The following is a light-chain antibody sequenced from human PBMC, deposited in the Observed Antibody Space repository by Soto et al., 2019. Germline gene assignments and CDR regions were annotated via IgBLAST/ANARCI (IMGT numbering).Light chain of an antibody. Sequence: DIQMTQSPSTLSASVGDRVIITCRASQSISNWLAWYQQKPGKAPKLLIYDASSLESGVPSRFSGRGSGTQFTLTISSLQPDDFATYYCQQYNTYSKTFGRGTKVDIK. CDR3: QQYNTYSKT. CDR1: QSISNW. J-gene: IGKJ1*01. V-gene: IGKV1-5*01. CDR2: DAS.